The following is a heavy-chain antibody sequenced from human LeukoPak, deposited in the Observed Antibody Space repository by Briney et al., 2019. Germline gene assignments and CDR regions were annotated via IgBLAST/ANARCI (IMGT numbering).Heavy chain of an antibody. J-gene: IGHJ4*02. CDR3: ARHGSGRYYPAEGRVDY. V-gene: IGHV1-46*03. Sequence: ASVKVSCKAFGYGFTSYYIHWVRQAPGQGLEWMGIINPSVGGTTYAQKFQGRVTMTRDTSTSTVYMELSSLRSEDTAVYYCARHGSGRYYPAEGRVDYWGQGTPVTVSS. CDR1: GYGFTSYY. CDR2: INPSVGGT. D-gene: IGHD3-10*01.